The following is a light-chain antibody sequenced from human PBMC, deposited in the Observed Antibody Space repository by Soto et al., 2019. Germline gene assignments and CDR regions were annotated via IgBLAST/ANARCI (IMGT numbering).Light chain of an antibody. Sequence: DIQMTQSPSSLSASVGDRVTITCQASQDINNYLNWYQQKPGRAPKLLIYAASNLETGVPSRFSGSGSGTDFTFTITSLQPDDIATYYCQQYDNLPPYTFGQGTRLEI. V-gene: IGKV1-33*01. J-gene: IGKJ2*01. CDR3: QQYDNLPPYT. CDR1: QDINNY. CDR2: AAS.